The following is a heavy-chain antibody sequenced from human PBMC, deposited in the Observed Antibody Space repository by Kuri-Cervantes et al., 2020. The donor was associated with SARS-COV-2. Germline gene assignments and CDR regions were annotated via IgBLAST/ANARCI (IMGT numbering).Heavy chain of an antibody. CDR2: IYSGGSST. J-gene: IGHJ4*02. Sequence: GESLKISCAASGFTFRSYAMSWVRQAPGKGLEWVSVIYSGGSSTYYADSVKGRFTISRDNSKNTLYLQMNSLRAEGTAVYYCAKDREVHDYGGSFDYWGQGTRGTGAS. CDR3: AKDREVHDYGGSFDY. V-gene: IGHV3-23*03. CDR1: GFTFRSYA. D-gene: IGHD4-17*01.